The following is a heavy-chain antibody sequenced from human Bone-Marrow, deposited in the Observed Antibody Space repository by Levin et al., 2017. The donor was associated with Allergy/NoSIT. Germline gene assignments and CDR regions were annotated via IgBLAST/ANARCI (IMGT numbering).Heavy chain of an antibody. CDR1: GVSVRNGEHN. J-gene: IGHJ4*02. CDR3: ARVVVVPAGQVSAFLLDS. Sequence: SQTLSLTCSVSGVSVRNGEHNWSWLRQPPGKGLEWIGNVYDRGITDYSPSVKSRVTTSVDTSKNEFSLRLTSVTAADTAVYYCARVVVVPAGQVSAFLLDSWGQGTLVTVSS. CDR2: VYDRGIT. V-gene: IGHV4-30-4*01. D-gene: IGHD3-16*02.